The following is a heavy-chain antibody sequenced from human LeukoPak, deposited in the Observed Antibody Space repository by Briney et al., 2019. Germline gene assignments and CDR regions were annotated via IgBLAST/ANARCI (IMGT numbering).Heavy chain of an antibody. V-gene: IGHV4-34*01. Sequence: SETLSLTCAVYGGSFSDYYWSWIRQPPGKGLEWIGEINHSGSTNYNPSLKSRVTISVDTSKNQFSLKLSSVTAADTAVYYCARVLRPFTIFGVVFKSIDYFDYCGQGTLVTVSS. J-gene: IGHJ4*02. D-gene: IGHD3-3*01. CDR2: INHSGST. CDR1: GGSFSDYY. CDR3: ARVLRPFTIFGVVFKSIDYFDY.